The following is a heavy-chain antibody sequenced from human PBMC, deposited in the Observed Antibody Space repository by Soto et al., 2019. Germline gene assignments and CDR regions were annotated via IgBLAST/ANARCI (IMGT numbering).Heavy chain of an antibody. CDR3: ARGTYFDY. CDR2: ISAYNDHT. CDR1: GYIMTTYG. J-gene: IGHJ4*02. D-gene: IGHD1-1*01. Sequence: QVQLVQSGTEVKKPGASVKVSCKASGYIMTTYGVSWVRQAPGQGLEWVGLISAYNDHTNYAQKFQGRVTMTTDTSTSTAYMERRSLRSDDTAVYYCARGTYFDYWGQGTLVTVSS. V-gene: IGHV1-18*01.